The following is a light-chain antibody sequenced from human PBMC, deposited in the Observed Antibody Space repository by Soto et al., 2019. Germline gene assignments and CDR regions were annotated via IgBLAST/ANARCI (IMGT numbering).Light chain of an antibody. V-gene: IGKV3-20*01. CDR3: QQYGRTPDT. CDR1: QTVSSSY. J-gene: IGKJ2*01. Sequence: EIVLTQSPGTLSFSPGERATLSCRASQTVSSSYLAWYQRKPGQPPRLIVYGASNRATGIPDRFSGSGSGADFTLTISRLEPEDFAVYYCQQYGRTPDTFGQGTKLEI. CDR2: GAS.